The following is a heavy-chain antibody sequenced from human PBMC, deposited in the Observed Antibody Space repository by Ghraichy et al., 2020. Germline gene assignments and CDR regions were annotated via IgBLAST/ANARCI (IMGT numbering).Heavy chain of an antibody. V-gene: IGHV3-66*01. D-gene: IGHD3-10*01. CDR3: ARGGISDPSASFHFDY. CDR1: GFTVSNNY. CDR2: IYSTGNT. J-gene: IGHJ4*02. Sequence: GGSLRLSCAASGFTVSNNYVTWVRQAPGKGLAWVSTIYSTGNTYYADSVKGRFSISRDTSQNSVYLQMNSLTVEDTAVYYCARGGISDPSASFHFDYWGQGTLVTVSS.